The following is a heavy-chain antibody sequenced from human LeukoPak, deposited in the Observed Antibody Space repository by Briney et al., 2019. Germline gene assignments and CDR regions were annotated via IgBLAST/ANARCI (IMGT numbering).Heavy chain of an antibody. Sequence: PGGSLRLSCAASGFTFSNAWMSWVRQAPGRGLEWVGRIKSKTDGGTTDYAAPVKGRFTISRDDSKNTLYLQMNSLKTEDTAVYYCTTGPVVTYFDYWGQGTLVTVSS. CDR2: IKSKTDGGTT. D-gene: IGHD3-22*01. CDR1: GFTFSNAW. J-gene: IGHJ4*02. V-gene: IGHV3-15*01. CDR3: TTGPVVTYFDY.